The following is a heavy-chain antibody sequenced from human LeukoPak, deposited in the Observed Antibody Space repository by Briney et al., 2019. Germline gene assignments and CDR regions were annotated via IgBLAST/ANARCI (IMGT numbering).Heavy chain of an antibody. J-gene: IGHJ4*02. D-gene: IGHD6-19*01. Sequence: GRSLRLSCAASGFTFDDYAMHWVRQAPGKGLEWVSGISWNSGSLGYADSVKGRFTISRDNAKNSLYLQMNSLRAEDTALYYCAKDRESYSSGFLDYWGQGTLVTVSS. CDR1: GFTFDDYA. CDR2: ISWNSGSL. V-gene: IGHV3-9*01. CDR3: AKDRESYSSGFLDY.